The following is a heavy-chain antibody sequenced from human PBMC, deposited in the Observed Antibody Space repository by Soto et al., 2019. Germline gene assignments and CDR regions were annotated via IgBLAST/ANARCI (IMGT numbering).Heavy chain of an antibody. Sequence: SVKVSCKASGFTFTSPAVQWVRQARGQRLEWIGWIVVGSGNTNYAQKFQERVTITRDMSTSTAYMELSSLRSEDTAVYYCAAGPYWYSSSPVDAFDICGKAPMGTLSS. D-gene: IGHD6-13*01. J-gene: IGHJ3*02. CDR1: GFTFTSPA. V-gene: IGHV1-58*01. CDR3: AAGPYWYSSSPVDAFDI. CDR2: IVVGSGNT.